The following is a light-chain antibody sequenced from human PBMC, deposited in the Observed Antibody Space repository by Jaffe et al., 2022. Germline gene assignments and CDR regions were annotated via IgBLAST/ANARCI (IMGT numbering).Light chain of an antibody. V-gene: IGKV1-17*03. CDR2: ASF. Sequence: DIQMTQSPSAMSASVGDRVTITCRASQGISNYLAWFQQKPGKVPKRLIYASFTLQSGVPSRFSGSGSGTEFTLTISSLQPEDSATYYCLQYESYPLTFGQGTRLEIK. CDR3: LQYESYPLT. J-gene: IGKJ5*01. CDR1: QGISNY.